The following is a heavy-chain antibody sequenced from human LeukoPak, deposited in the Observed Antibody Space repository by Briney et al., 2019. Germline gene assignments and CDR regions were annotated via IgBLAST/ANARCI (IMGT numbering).Heavy chain of an antibody. Sequence: ASVKVSCKASGYTFTSYYMHWVRQAPGQGLEWMGIINPSGGSTSYAQKFQGRVTMTRDTSTSTAYMELRSLRSDDTAVYYCARDLRSGGYYYYYMDVWGKGTTVTVSS. CDR1: GYTFTSYY. J-gene: IGHJ6*03. V-gene: IGHV1-46*01. D-gene: IGHD1-26*01. CDR2: INPSGGST. CDR3: ARDLRSGGYYYYYMDV.